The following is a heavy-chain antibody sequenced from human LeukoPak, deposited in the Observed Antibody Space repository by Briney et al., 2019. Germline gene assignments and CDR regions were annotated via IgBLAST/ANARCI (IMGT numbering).Heavy chain of an antibody. CDR3: ARDAGRDSSGYYYPYFDY. Sequence: PGGSLRLSCAASGFTFSSYEINWVRQAPGKGLEWISYTSNSGRTVYYGDSVKGRFTVSRDNTKNSVYLQMNSLRAEDTAVYYCARDAGRDSSGYYYPYFDYWGQGTLVTVSS. V-gene: IGHV3-48*03. CDR2: TSNSGRTV. J-gene: IGHJ4*02. CDR1: GFTFSSYE. D-gene: IGHD3-22*01.